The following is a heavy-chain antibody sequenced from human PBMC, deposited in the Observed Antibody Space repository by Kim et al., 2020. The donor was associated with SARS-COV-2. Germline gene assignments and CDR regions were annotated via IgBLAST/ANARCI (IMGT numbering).Heavy chain of an antibody. CDR3: ARDALEKGFDY. Sequence: SETLSLTCAVYGGSISGYYWSWIRQPPGKGLEWIGEINHSGSTNYNPSLKSRVTISVDTSKNQFSLNLSSVTAADTAVYYCARDALEKGFDYCGQGTLVT. V-gene: IGHV4-34*01. D-gene: IGHD1-1*01. CDR2: INHSGST. CDR1: GGSISGYY. J-gene: IGHJ4*02.